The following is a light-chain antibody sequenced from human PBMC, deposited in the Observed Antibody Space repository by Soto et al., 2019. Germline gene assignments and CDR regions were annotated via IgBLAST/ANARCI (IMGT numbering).Light chain of an antibody. J-gene: IGLJ3*02. CDR2: DDD. CDR1: SSNIGGNS. Sequence: QSVMTQPPSVSAAPGQRVTISCSGSSSNIGGNSVSWYQQLPGTAPKLLIYDDDKRPSGIPDRFSGSKSGTSATLGITGFQTGDEADYYCQSYDSSLSGYWVFGGGTKLTVL. CDR3: QSYDSSLSGYWV. V-gene: IGLV1-51*01.